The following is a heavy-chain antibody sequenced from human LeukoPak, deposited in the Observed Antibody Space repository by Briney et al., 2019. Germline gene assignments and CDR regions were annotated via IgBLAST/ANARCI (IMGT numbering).Heavy chain of an antibody. V-gene: IGHV3-7*03. CDR3: AKEMPNYYDSSGPDGLFDY. CDR1: GFTFSIYW. D-gene: IGHD3-22*01. Sequence: GGSLRLSCAASGFTFSIYWMSWVRQAPGKGLEWVANIKQDGSEKYYVDSVKGRFTISRDNAKNSLYLQMNSLRAEDTAVYYCAKEMPNYYDSSGPDGLFDYWGQGTLVTVSS. J-gene: IGHJ4*02. CDR2: IKQDGSEK.